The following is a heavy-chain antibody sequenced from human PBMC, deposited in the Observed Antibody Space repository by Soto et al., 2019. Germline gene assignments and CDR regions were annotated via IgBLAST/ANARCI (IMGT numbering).Heavy chain of an antibody. J-gene: IGHJ3*02. V-gene: IGHV4-31*03. D-gene: IGHD3-22*01. CDR2: IYYSGST. CDR1: GGSISSGGYY. Sequence: QVQLQESGPGLVKPSQTLSLTCTVSGGSISSGGYYWSWIRQHPGKGLEWIGYIYYSGSTYYNPSLKSRVTISVDTSKNQFSLKLSSVTAADTAVYYCARDSPLGYYDSSGSDAFDIWGQGTMVTVSS. CDR3: ARDSPLGYYDSSGSDAFDI.